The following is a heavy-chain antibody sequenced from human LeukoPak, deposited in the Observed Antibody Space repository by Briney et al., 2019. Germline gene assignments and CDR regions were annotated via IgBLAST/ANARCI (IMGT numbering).Heavy chain of an antibody. Sequence: GGSLRLSCAAPGFTFSSYAMHWVRQAPGKGLEWVAVISYDGSNKYYADSVKGRFTISRDNSKNTLYLQMNSLRAEDTAVYYCARDGDSSGWYWFDPWGQGTLVTVSS. CDR2: ISYDGSNK. V-gene: IGHV3-30*04. CDR3: ARDGDSSGWYWFDP. J-gene: IGHJ5*02. D-gene: IGHD6-19*01. CDR1: GFTFSSYA.